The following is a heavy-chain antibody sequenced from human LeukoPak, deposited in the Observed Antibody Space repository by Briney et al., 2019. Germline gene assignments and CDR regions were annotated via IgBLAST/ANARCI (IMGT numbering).Heavy chain of an antibody. J-gene: IGHJ4*02. D-gene: IGHD6-19*01. V-gene: IGHV3-23*01. Sequence: GGSLRLSCAASGFTFSSYWMHWVRQAPGKGLEWVSAIGGSGGSTYYADSVKGRFTISRDNPKKTLYLQMDSLRAEDTAVYYCVGEAVAGTDYWGQGTLVTVSS. CDR1: GFTFSSYW. CDR2: IGGSGGST. CDR3: VGEAVAGTDY.